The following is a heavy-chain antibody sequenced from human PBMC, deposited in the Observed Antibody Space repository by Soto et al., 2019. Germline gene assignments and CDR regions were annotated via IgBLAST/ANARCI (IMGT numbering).Heavy chain of an antibody. D-gene: IGHD2-2*02. CDR3: ARSLQSLMSRLYLDYMDV. J-gene: IGHJ6*03. CDR1: GGTFSSYT. V-gene: IGHV1-69*02. CDR2: IIPILGIA. Sequence: SVKVSCKASGGTFSSYTISWVRQAPGQGLEWMGRIIPILGIANYAQKFQGRVTIPADKSTSTAYMELSSLRSEDTAVYYWARSLQSLMSRLYLDYMDVWGKGTTVTVS.